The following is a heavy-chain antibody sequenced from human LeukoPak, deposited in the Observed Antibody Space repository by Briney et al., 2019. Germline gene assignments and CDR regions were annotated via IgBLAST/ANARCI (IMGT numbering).Heavy chain of an antibody. CDR1: GFTFDDYA. V-gene: IGHV3-9*01. J-gene: IGHJ1*01. Sequence: PGGSLRLSCAASGFTFDDYAMHWVRQAPGKGLEWVSGISWNSGSIGYADSVKGRFTISRDNAKNSLYLQMNSLRAEDTALYYCAKARGSYGMVGYFQHWGQGTLVTVSS. D-gene: IGHD5-18*01. CDR2: ISWNSGSI. CDR3: AKARGSYGMVGYFQH.